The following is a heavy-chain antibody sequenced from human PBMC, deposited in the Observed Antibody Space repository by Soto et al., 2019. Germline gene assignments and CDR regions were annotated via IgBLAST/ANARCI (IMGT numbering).Heavy chain of an antibody. Sequence: VQLVESGGGLVQPGGSLRLSCAASGLPFSNYWMTWFRQAPGKVLEWVANIKRDGSEKYYVDSLKDRFTISRDNAKNSLYLQMNSLRAVDTAVYYCASVPDSPGYHGLDVWGQGTTVTVSS. D-gene: IGHD2-21*02. CDR1: GLPFSNYW. V-gene: IGHV3-7*03. CDR2: IKRDGSEK. J-gene: IGHJ6*02. CDR3: ASVPDSPGYHGLDV.